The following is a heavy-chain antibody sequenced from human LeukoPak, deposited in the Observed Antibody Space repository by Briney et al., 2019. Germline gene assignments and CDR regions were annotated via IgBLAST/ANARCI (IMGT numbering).Heavy chain of an antibody. D-gene: IGHD4-11*01. Sequence: TASETLSLTCTVSDDSITMYYWTWIRQPPGKGLEWIGYVDHTGTTKFNPSLTGRVSISRDTSKNFFSLRLRSVTAADTAVYFCARGRVSSSTWYSTYYYFFYMDFWGKGTTVTVSS. V-gene: IGHV4-59*01. CDR1: DDSITMYY. CDR2: VDHTGTT. CDR3: ARGRVSSSTWYSTYYYFFYMDF. J-gene: IGHJ6*03.